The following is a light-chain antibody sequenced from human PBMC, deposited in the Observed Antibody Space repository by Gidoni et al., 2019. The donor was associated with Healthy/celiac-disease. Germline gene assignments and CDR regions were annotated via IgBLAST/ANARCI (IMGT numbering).Light chain of an antibody. CDR2: WAS. CDR3: QQYYSTPRT. V-gene: IGKV4-1*01. CDR1: QSVLYSSNNKNY. J-gene: IGKJ1*01. Sequence: DIVMTQSPDSLAVSLGESATINCKSSQSVLYSSNNKNYLAWYQQKPGQPPKLLIYWASTREFGVPDRFSGSGSGTDFTLTISSLQAEDVAVYYCQQYYSTPRTFGQGTKVEIK.